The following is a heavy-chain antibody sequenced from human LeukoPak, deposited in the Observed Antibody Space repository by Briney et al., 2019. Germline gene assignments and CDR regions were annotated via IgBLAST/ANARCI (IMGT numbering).Heavy chain of an antibody. D-gene: IGHD3-22*01. Sequence: PGGSLRLSCAASGFTFSSYSMNWVRQAPGKGLEWVSSISSSSSYIYYADSVKGRFTISSDNAKNSLYLQMNSLRAEDTAVYYCARADYYDSSGYPYWGQGTLVSVSS. V-gene: IGHV3-21*01. CDR1: GFTFSSYS. CDR2: ISSSSSYI. CDR3: ARADYYDSSGYPY. J-gene: IGHJ4*02.